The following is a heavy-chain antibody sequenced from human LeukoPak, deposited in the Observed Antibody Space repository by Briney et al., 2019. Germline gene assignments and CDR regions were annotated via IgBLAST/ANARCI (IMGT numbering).Heavy chain of an antibody. CDR1: GGSFSGYY. J-gene: IGHJ4*02. CDR2: IYYSGST. Sequence: SETLSLTCAVYGGSFSGYYWSWIRQPPGKGLEWIGYIYYSGSTNYNPSLKSRVTISVDTSKNQFSLKLSSVTAADTAVYYCARGGDGYQTYFDYWGQGTLVTVSS. V-gene: IGHV4-59*01. D-gene: IGHD5-24*01. CDR3: ARGGDGYQTYFDY.